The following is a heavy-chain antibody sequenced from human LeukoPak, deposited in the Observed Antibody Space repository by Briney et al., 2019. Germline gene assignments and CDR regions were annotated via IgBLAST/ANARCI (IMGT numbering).Heavy chain of an antibody. CDR2: IRYDGSNK. J-gene: IGHJ4*02. Sequence: GGSLRLSCAASGFTFSSYGMHWVRQAPGKGLEWVAFIRYDGSNKYYADSVKGRFTISRDNAKNTLYLQMNSLSAEDTAVYYCASTGDDWRGNWGQGTLVTVSS. CDR1: GFTFSSYG. D-gene: IGHD3-9*01. CDR3: ASTGDDWRGN. V-gene: IGHV3-30*02.